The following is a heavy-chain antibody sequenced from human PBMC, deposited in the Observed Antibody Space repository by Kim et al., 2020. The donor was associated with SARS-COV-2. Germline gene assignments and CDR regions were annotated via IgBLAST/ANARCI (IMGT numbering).Heavy chain of an antibody. CDR1: GLTFSGSA. CDR2: IRSKANSYAT. V-gene: IGHV3-73*01. CDR3: TRPYGDYPAG. J-gene: IGHJ4*02. D-gene: IGHD4-17*01. Sequence: GGSLRLSCAASGLTFSGSAIHWVRQASGKGLEWVGRIRSKANSYATEYAAPVKGRFTISRDDSKNTAYLQMNSLKNEDTAVYYCTRPYGDYPAGWGQGTLVTVSS.